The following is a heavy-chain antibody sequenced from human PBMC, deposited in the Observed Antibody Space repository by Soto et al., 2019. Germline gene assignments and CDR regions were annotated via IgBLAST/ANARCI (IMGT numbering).Heavy chain of an antibody. CDR1: GYTFSGYG. Sequence: VQLVQSGAEVKKPGASVKVSCKASGYTFSGYGMNWVRQAPGKGLEWVSAISGSGGATYYADSVKGRFTISRDNSKNTMYLQMNSLRAEDTAIYYCAKDKGDELFLGYYDYWGQGTLVTVSS. V-gene: IGHV3-23*04. J-gene: IGHJ4*02. D-gene: IGHD1-7*01. CDR3: AKDKGDELFLGYYDY. CDR2: ISGSGGAT.